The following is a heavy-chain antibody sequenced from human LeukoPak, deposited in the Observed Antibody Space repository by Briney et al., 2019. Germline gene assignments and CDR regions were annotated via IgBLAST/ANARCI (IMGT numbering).Heavy chain of an antibody. J-gene: IGHJ5*02. CDR2: ISAYNGNT. D-gene: IGHD6-19*01. V-gene: IGHV1-18*01. CDR3: ARDWGSGWLDWFDP. CDR1: GYTFTSYG. Sequence: GASVKVSCKASGYTFTSYGISWLRQAPGQGLEWMGWISAYNGNTNYAQKLQGRVTMTTDTSTSTAYMELRSLRSDDTAVYYCARDWGSGWLDWFDPWGQGTLVTVSS.